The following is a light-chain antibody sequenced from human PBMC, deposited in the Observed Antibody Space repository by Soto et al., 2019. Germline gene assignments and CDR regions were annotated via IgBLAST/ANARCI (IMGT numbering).Light chain of an antibody. CDR3: TSYTHSSTVV. CDR1: NRDVGYYNY. Sequence: QSALTQPASVSGSLGQSITISCTGTNRDVGYYNYVSWYQHHPGKAPKLMIYEVSNRPSGVSNRFSGSKSGNTASLTISGLQAEDETDYYCTSYTHSSTVVFGGGTKVTVL. V-gene: IGLV2-14*01. J-gene: IGLJ2*01. CDR2: EVS.